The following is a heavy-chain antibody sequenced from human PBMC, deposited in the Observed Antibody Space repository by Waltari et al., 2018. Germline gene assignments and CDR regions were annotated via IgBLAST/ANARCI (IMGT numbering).Heavy chain of an antibody. CDR2: INWDGSST. Sequence: EEQLVESGGGVVRPGGSVRLSCAASGFPFDHHAMAWVRQAPGKGLEWVSGINWDGSSTGYADSVKGRFTISRDNAKNSLHLHVNSLTAEDTAFYYCARVNSNYVNWFDPWGQGTLVIVSS. CDR1: GFPFDHHA. CDR3: ARVNSNYVNWFDP. J-gene: IGHJ5*02. V-gene: IGHV3-20*04. D-gene: IGHD4-4*01.